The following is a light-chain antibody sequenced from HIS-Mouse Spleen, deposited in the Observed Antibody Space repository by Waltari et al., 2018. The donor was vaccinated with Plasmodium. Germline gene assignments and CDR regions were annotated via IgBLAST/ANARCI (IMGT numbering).Light chain of an antibody. V-gene: IGLV3-10*01. CDR1: ALPKKY. Sequence: SYALTQPPSVSVSPGQTARNTCSGDALPKKYAYWYQQKSGQAPVLVIFEDSKRTSGIPERSSGASAGTMATLTISGAQVEDEADYYCYSTDSSGNHRVFGGGTKLTVL. J-gene: IGLJ3*02. CDR3: YSTDSSGNHRV. CDR2: EDS.